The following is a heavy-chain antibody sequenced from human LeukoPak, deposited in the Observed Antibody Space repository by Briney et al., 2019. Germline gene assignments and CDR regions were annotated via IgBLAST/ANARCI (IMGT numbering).Heavy chain of an antibody. CDR2: ISGSGGDT. Sequence: PGGSLRLSCASSGFTFSSYAMSWVRQAPGKGLEWVSAISGSGGDTYYADSVKGRFTISRDNSKSTLYVQMSSLRAEDTAVYYCVKVGPWAWPNYFDYWGQGTLVTVSS. CDR1: GFTFSSYA. D-gene: IGHD3-16*01. J-gene: IGHJ4*02. V-gene: IGHV3-23*01. CDR3: VKVGPWAWPNYFDY.